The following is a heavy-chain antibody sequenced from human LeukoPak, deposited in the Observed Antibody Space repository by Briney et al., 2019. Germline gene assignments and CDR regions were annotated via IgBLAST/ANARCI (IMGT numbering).Heavy chain of an antibody. D-gene: IGHD3-22*01. CDR1: GGSISSYY. J-gene: IGHJ6*03. CDR2: IYTSGST. CDR3: AREIMASSGYHPTLDYYYMDV. Sequence: PSETLSLTCTVSGGSISSYYWSWIRQPAGKGLEWIGRIYTSGSTNYNPSLKSRVTMSVDTSKNQFSLKLSSVTDADTAVYYCAREIMASSGYHPTLDYYYMDVWGKGTTVTVSS. V-gene: IGHV4-4*07.